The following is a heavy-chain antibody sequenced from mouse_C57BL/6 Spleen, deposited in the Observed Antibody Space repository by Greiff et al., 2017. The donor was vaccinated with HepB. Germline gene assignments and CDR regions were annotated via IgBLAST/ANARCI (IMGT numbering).Heavy chain of an antibody. CDR3: TRGGLAHFDY. V-gene: IGHV1-15*01. D-gene: IGHD4-1*01. J-gene: IGHJ2*01. CDR1: GYTFTDYE. Sequence: AQLQQSGAELVRPGASVTLSCKASGYTFTDYEMHWVKQTPVHGLEWIGAIDPETGGTAYNQKFKGKAILTADKSSSTAYMELRSLTSEDSAVYYCTRGGLAHFDYWGQGTTLAVSS. CDR2: IDPETGGT.